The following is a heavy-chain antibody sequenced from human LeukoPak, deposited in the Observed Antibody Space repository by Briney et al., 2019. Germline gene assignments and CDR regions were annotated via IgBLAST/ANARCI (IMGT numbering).Heavy chain of an antibody. V-gene: IGHV5-51*01. CDR3: ARQGTYCSSTNCSPRHFDY. CDR2: IYPGDSDT. CDR1: GYSFTSYW. Sequence: GESLKISCKGSGYSFTSYWIGWVRQMPGKGLEWMGIIYPGDSDTRYSPSFQGQVTISADKSISTAYLQWSSLKASDTAMYYCARQGTYCSSTNCSPRHFDYWGQGTLVTASS. D-gene: IGHD2-2*01. J-gene: IGHJ4*02.